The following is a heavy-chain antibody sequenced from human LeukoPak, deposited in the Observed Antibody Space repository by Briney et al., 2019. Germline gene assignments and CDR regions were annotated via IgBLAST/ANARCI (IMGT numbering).Heavy chain of an antibody. V-gene: IGHV1-2*02. CDR2: INPNSGGT. D-gene: IGHD2-15*01. Sequence: ASVKVSCKASGYTFTGYYMHWVRQAPGQGLEWMGWINPNSGGTNYAQKFQGRVTMTRDTSISTVYMELSSLRSEDTAVYYCARNGEGVAAPNAFDYWGQGTLVTVSS. CDR1: GYTFTGYY. J-gene: IGHJ4*02. CDR3: ARNGEGVAAPNAFDY.